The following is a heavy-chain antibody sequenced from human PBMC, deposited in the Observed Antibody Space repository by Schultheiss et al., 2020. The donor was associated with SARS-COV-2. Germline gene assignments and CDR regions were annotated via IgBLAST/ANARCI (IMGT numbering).Heavy chain of an antibody. CDR3: AVSREPGIFMDRSNGMDV. CDR2: IWYDGSNK. D-gene: IGHD3-10*01. CDR1: GFTFSSYG. V-gene: IGHV3-33*01. Sequence: GGSLRLSCAASGFTFSSYGMHWVRQAPGKGLEWVAVIWYDGSNKYYANSVKGRFTISRDNSKNTLSLQMDSLRVEDTAVYYCAVSREPGIFMDRSNGMDVWGQGTTVTVSS. J-gene: IGHJ6*02.